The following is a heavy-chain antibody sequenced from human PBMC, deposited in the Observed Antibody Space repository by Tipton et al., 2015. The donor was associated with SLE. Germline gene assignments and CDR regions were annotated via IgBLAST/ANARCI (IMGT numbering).Heavy chain of an antibody. D-gene: IGHD1-26*01. V-gene: IGHV4-39*07. Sequence: TLSLTCTVSGGSISSSSYYWGWIRQPPGKGLEWIGSIYYSGSTNYNPSLKSRVTISVDTSKNQFSLKLSSVTAADTAVYYCARGQGGWDFDYWGQGTLVTVSS. J-gene: IGHJ4*02. CDR3: ARGQGGWDFDY. CDR1: GGSISSSSYY. CDR2: IYYSGST.